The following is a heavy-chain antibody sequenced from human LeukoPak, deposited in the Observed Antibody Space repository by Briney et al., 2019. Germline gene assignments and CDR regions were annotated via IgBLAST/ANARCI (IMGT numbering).Heavy chain of an antibody. D-gene: IGHD3-22*01. J-gene: IGHJ4*02. Sequence: SETLSLTCTVSGDSISNYYWSWIRQPPGKGLEWIGYMHHSGNTNYNPSLKSRVTISVDTSKNQFSLKLSSVTAADTAVYYCATSYYYDSSGYYYGFDYWGQGTLVTVSS. V-gene: IGHV4-59*01. CDR2: MHHSGNT. CDR3: ATSYYYDSSGYYYGFDY. CDR1: GDSISNYY.